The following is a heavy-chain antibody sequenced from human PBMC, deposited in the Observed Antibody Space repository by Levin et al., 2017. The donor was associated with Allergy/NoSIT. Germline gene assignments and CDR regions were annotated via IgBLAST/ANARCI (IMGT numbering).Heavy chain of an antibody. D-gene: IGHD3-22*01. V-gene: IGHV1-18*01. CDR2: ISAYNGKT. CDR1: GYIFSNYA. J-gene: IGHJ5*02. CDR3: AKKYYYESSATNWLDP. Sequence: AASVKVSCKASGYIFSNYAITWVRQAPGQGLEWMGWISAYNGKTNYTQKFQGRVTMTTDTSTSTAYMELRSLTSDDTAVYYCAKKYYYESSATNWLDPWGQGTLVTVSS.